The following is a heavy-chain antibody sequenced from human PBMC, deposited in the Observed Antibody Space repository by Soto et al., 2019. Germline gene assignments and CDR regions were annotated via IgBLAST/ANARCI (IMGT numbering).Heavy chain of an antibody. J-gene: IGHJ4*02. V-gene: IGHV3-64*01. CDR1: GFTFSSYA. D-gene: IGHD2-21*01. CDR3: ARDPSQRPGIARDPYGY. Sequence: GGSLRLSCAASGFTFSSYAMHWVRQAPGKGLEYVSAISSNGGSTYYANSVKGRFTISRDNSKNTLYLQMGSLRAEDMAVYYCARDPSQRPGIARDPYGYWGQGTLVTVSA. CDR2: ISSNGGST.